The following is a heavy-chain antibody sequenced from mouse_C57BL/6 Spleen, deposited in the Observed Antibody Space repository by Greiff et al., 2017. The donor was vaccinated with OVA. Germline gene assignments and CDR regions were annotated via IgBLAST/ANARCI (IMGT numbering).Heavy chain of an antibody. J-gene: IGHJ1*03. CDR1: GFTFSDYY. Sequence: EVKVVESEGGLVQPGSSMKLSCTASGFTFSDYYMAWVRQVPEKGLEWVANINYDGSSTYYLDSLKSRFIISRDNAKNILYLQMSSLKSEDTATYYCAREDGSFYWYFDVWGTGTTVTVSS. D-gene: IGHD1-1*01. V-gene: IGHV5-16*01. CDR2: INYDGSST. CDR3: AREDGSFYWYFDV.